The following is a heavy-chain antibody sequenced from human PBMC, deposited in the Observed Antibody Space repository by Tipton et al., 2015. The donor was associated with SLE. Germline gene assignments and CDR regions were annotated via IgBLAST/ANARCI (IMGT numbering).Heavy chain of an antibody. CDR2: INHSGST. CDR3: ARVLPGSSFCFDY. J-gene: IGHJ4*02. Sequence: TLSLTCAVYGGSFSGYSCRWIRQPPANGLEWIGEINHSGSTNYNPSLKSRVTISVDTSKNQFSLKLSSVTAADTAVYYCARVLPGSSFCFDYGGQGTLVTGSS. CDR1: GGSFSGYS. V-gene: IGHV4-34*01. D-gene: IGHD1-26*01.